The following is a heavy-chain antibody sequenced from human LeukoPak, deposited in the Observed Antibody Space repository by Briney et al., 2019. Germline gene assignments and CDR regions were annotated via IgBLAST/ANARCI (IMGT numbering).Heavy chain of an antibody. D-gene: IGHD3-3*01. J-gene: IGHJ4*02. CDR3: AKGEREWLLKQYYFDY. Sequence: PGGSLRLSCAASGLTFRSYVMSWVRQAPGKGLQWVSAISGNGGSTYYADSVKGRFTISRDNSKNTLYLQMNSLRAEDTAVYYCAKGEREWLLKQYYFDYWGQGTLLTVSS. V-gene: IGHV3-23*01. CDR2: ISGNGGST. CDR1: GLTFRSYV.